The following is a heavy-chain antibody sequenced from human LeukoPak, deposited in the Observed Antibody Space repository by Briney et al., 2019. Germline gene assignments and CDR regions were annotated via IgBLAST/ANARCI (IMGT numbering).Heavy chain of an antibody. Sequence: SETLSLTCTVSGGSIADYYWSWIRQPPGKGLEWIGYIYYSGSTNYNPSLKSRVTISVDTSKNQFSLSLSSVTAADTAVYYCARPIRNWGQGTLVIVSS. CDR2: IYYSGST. CDR3: ARPIRN. J-gene: IGHJ4*02. V-gene: IGHV4-59*12. CDR1: GGSIADYY.